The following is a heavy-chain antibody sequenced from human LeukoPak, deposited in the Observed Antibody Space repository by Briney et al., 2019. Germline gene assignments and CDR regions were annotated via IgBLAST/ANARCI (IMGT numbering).Heavy chain of an antibody. J-gene: IGHJ4*02. CDR1: GYTFTTSG. D-gene: IGHD6-19*01. CDR3: ARSLLRSGSGY. V-gene: IGHV1-18*01. CDR2: ISAYNGNT. Sequence: APVKPSPSPSGYTFTTSGISRVRQSPGQRLEWMGWISAYNGNTNYAQKLPGRVTMTTDTSTSKAYMELRSLRSDDTAVYYCARSLLRSGSGYWGQGTLVTVSS.